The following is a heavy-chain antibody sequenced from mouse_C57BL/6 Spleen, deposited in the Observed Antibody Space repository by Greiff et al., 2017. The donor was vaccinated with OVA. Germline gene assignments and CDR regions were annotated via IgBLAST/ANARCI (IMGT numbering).Heavy chain of an antibody. CDR1: GFSLTSYG. CDR3: ARLYRYAMDY. V-gene: IGHV2-2*01. Sequence: VMLVESGPGLVQPSPSLSITCTVSGFSLTSYGVHWVRQSPGKGLEWLGVIWSGGSTDYNAAFISRLSISKDNSKSQVFFKMNSLQADDTAIYYCARLYRYAMDYWGQGTSVTVSS. J-gene: IGHJ4*01. CDR2: IWSGGST.